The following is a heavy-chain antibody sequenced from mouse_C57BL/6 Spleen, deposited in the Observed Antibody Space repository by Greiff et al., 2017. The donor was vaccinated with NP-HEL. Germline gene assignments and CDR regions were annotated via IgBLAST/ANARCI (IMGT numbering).Heavy chain of an antibody. CDR3: VYDGY. CDR2: INPSSGYT. J-gene: IGHJ2*01. CDR1: GHTFTSYT. V-gene: IGHV1-4*01. Sequence: QVQLKQSGAELARPGASVKMSCKASGHTFTSYTMHWVKQRPGQGLEWIGYINPSSGYTKYNQKFKDKATLTADKSSSTAYMQLTSLTSEDSAVYYCVYDGYWGQGTTLTVSS. D-gene: IGHD2-3*01.